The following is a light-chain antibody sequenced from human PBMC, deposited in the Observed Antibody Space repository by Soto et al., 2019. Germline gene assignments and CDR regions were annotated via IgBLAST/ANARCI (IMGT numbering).Light chain of an antibody. CDR3: MQALHTPRT. V-gene: IGKV2-28*01. CDR1: QSLLHSNGYNY. CDR2: LGS. Sequence: DIVMTQSPLSLPVTPGEPASISCRSSQSLLHSNGYNYLDWYLQKPGQSPQLLIYLGSNRDSGVTDRYSGSGSGTDFTLKISRVEAEDVGVYYCMQALHTPRTFGQGTKVESK. J-gene: IGKJ1*01.